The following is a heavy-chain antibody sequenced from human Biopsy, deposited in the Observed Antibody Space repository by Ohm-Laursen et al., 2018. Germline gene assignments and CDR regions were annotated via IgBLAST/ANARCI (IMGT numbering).Heavy chain of an antibody. CDR2: ISSDGSSV. CDR1: GFTLSTYW. V-gene: IGHV3-74*01. Sequence: SLRLSCAASGFTLSTYWMHWVRQVPGKGLVWVSRISSDGSSVSYADSVEGRLTVSRDNAKNTLHLQMNSLRADDTAIYYCVKDLHNYGMDVWGQGTTVTVSS. CDR3: VKDLHNYGMDV. J-gene: IGHJ6*02.